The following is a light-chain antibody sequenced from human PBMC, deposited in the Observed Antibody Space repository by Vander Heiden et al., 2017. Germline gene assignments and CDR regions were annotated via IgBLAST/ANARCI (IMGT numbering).Light chain of an antibody. CDR3: QAGDSSTPYV. CDR1: KLGDKY. V-gene: IGLV3-1*01. Sequence: SFELTQPPSVSVSPGQPASITCSGDKLGDKYACWYQLKPGQSPVLVIYQDTKRPSGIPERFSGSNSGNTATLTISGTQAMDEADYYCQAGDSSTPYVFGTGTKVTVL. J-gene: IGLJ1*01. CDR2: QDT.